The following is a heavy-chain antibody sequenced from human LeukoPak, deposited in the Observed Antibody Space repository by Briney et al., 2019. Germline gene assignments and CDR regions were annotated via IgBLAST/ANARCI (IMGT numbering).Heavy chain of an antibody. D-gene: IGHD7-27*01. Sequence: GGSLRLSCAVSGFTFSNYGMTWVRQAPGKGLEWVSTISGSGGRTYYADSVKGRFTISRDNSKNTLYLQMNNLRAEGAALYYCAKDLTVDVSDVDYWGQGTLVTVYS. CDR2: ISGSGGRT. CDR1: GFTFSNYG. V-gene: IGHV3-23*01. J-gene: IGHJ4*02. CDR3: AKDLTVDVSDVDY.